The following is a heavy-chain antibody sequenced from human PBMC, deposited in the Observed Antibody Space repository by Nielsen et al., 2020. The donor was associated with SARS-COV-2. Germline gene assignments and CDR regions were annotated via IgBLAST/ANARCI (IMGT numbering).Heavy chain of an antibody. Sequence: SETLSLTCTVSGGSISSYYWSWIRQPPGKGLEWIGYIYYSGSTNYNPSLKSRVTISVDTSKNPFSLKLSSVTAADTAVYYCARNSMVRGVNPLDYWGQGTLVTVSS. J-gene: IGHJ4*02. D-gene: IGHD3-10*01. V-gene: IGHV4-59*08. CDR2: IYYSGST. CDR1: GGSISSYY. CDR3: ARNSMVRGVNPLDY.